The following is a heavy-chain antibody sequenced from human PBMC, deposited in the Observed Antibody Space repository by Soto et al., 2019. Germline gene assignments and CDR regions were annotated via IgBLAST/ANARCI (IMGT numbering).Heavy chain of an antibody. D-gene: IGHD6-13*01. Sequence: ASVKVSCKASGYTFTSYAMHWVRQAPGQRLEWMGWINAGNGNTKYSQKFQGRVTITRDTSASTAYMELSSLRSEDTAVYYSARLYISSSSHLYYMDVWGKGTTVTVSS. CDR1: GYTFTSYA. CDR2: INAGNGNT. V-gene: IGHV1-3*01. CDR3: ARLYISSSSHLYYMDV. J-gene: IGHJ6*03.